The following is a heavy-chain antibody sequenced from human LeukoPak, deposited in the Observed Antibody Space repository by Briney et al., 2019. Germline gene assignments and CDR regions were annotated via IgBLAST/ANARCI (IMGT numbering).Heavy chain of an antibody. CDR2: LDLGGNT. V-gene: IGHV3-53*01. D-gene: IGHD3-22*01. CDR1: GFTFTTHY. Sequence: GGSLRLSCAASGFTFTTHYMSWVRQAPGKGLEWVSTLDLGGNTYYTDSVKGRFTISRDSSKNTLDLHMQSLRDEDTAVYYCAAYIVGVPHWGQGALVTVSS. CDR3: AAYIVGVPH. J-gene: IGHJ4*02.